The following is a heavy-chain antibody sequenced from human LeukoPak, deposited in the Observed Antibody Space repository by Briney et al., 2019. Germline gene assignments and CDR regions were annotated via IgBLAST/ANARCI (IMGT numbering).Heavy chain of an antibody. Sequence: ASVKVSCKTSGNTFSSNIINWVRQAPGQRLEWMGWLNAGNGNTRYTEKFQGRGTITRDTSASTVYMELNSVRSEDTSVSDCARERPSTTAFHVWGQGTMVTAS. CDR3: ARERPSTTAFHV. J-gene: IGHJ3*01. CDR2: LNAGNGNT. D-gene: IGHD1-14*01. V-gene: IGHV1-3*01. CDR1: GNTFSSNI.